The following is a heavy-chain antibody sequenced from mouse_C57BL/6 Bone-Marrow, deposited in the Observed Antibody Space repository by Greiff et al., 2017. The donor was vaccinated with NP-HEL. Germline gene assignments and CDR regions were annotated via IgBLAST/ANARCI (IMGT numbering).Heavy chain of an antibody. D-gene: IGHD2-3*01. CDR2: INYDGSST. CDR3: ARDRGYYKGFDV. V-gene: IGHV5-16*01. J-gene: IGHJ1*03. CDR1: GFTFSDYY. Sequence: EVQLVESEGGLVQPGSSMKLSCTASGFTFSDYYMAWVRQVPEKGLEWVANINYDGSSTYYLDSLKSRFIISRDNAKNILYLQMSSLKSEDTATYYCARDRGYYKGFDVWGTGTTVTVSS.